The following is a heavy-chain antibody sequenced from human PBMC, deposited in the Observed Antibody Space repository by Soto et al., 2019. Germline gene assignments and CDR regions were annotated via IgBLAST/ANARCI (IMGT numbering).Heavy chain of an antibody. Sequence: SGGSLRLSCAASGFNVISDYMNWVRQTPGKGLEWVASIYSGETTYYADSVRGRFTISSDKSKNTLYFQLSSLRIEDTAVYYCTRDGRGLGRLSLFEYWGQGVLVTVYS. J-gene: IGHJ4*02. V-gene: IGHV3-53*01. CDR1: GFNVISDY. CDR2: IYSGETT. CDR3: TRDGRGLGRLSLFEY. D-gene: IGHD2-21*02.